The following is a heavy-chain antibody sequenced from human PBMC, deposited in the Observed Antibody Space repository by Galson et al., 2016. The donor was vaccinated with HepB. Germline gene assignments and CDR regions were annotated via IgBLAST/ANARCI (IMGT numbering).Heavy chain of an antibody. D-gene: IGHD3-16*01. CDR3: ARHGAGPRLDH. CDR2: FYYSETT. Sequence: SETLSLTCTVSGGSISSSAYHWGWNRQPPGKGLEWIGSFYYSETTYYNPSLKGRVTIYVDTSKNQFSLKLNSVTAADTAVYYCARHGAGPRLDHWGRGALVTVSS. CDR1: GGSISSSAYH. V-gene: IGHV4-39*01. J-gene: IGHJ2*01.